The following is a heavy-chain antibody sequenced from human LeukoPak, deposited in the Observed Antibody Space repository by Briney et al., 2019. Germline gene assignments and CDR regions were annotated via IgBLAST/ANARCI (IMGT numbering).Heavy chain of an antibody. J-gene: IGHJ4*02. V-gene: IGHV3-30*03. Sequence: GGSLRLSCAASGFTFSSYGMHWVRQAPGKGLEWVAVISYDGSNKYYVDSVKGRFTISRDNSKNPLYLQMNTLRAEDTAVYHCAAHQGYCSGGGCGPYWGQGTQVTVSS. CDR2: ISYDGSNK. D-gene: IGHD2-15*01. CDR3: AAHQGYCSGGGCGPY. CDR1: GFTFSSYG.